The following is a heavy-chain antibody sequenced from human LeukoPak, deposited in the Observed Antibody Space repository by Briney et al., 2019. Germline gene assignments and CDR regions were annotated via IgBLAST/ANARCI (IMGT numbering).Heavy chain of an antibody. J-gene: IGHJ4*02. CDR2: IRSKAYGGTT. CDR3: SRNYCGGSGGFFDY. Sequence: GGSLRLSCTASGFTFGDYAMSWVRQAPGKGLEWVGFIRSKAYGGTTEYAASVKGRLTISRDDSKSIAYLQMNSLKAEDTALYYCSRNYCGGSGGFFDYWGQGTLVTVSS. V-gene: IGHV3-49*04. D-gene: IGHD4-23*01. CDR1: GFTFGDYA.